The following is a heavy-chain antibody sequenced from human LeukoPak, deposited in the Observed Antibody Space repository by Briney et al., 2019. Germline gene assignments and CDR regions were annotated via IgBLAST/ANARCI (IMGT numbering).Heavy chain of an antibody. V-gene: IGHV4-34*01. J-gene: IGHJ4*02. D-gene: IGHD2-2*01. Sequence: SETLSLTCAVYGGSFSGYYWSWIRQPPGKGLEWIGEINHSGSTNYNPSLKSRVTISVDTSKNQFSLKLNSVTAADTAVYYCARGPLVVVPAAMPNFDYWGQGTLVTVSS. CDR2: INHSGST. CDR3: ARGPLVVVPAAMPNFDY. CDR1: GGSFSGYY.